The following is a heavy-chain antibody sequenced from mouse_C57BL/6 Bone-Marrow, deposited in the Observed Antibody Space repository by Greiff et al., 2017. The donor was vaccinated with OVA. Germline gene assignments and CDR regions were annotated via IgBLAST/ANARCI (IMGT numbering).Heavy chain of an antibody. Sequence: VQLQQPGAELVRPGASVKLSCTASGFNFTDDYMHWVKQRPEQGLEWIGWIDPENGDTEYASKFKGKATLTADTSSNTAYLQRSSLTSEDTAVYYCTDGNLWHFDVWGTGTTVTVSS. J-gene: IGHJ1*03. D-gene: IGHD2-1*01. CDR3: TDGNLWHFDV. CDR2: IDPENGDT. V-gene: IGHV14-4*01. CDR1: GFNFTDDY.